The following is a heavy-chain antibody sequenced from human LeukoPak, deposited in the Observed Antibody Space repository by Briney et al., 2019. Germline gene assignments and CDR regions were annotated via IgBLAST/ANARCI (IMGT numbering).Heavy chain of an antibody. CDR1: GGSITSYY. D-gene: IGHD3-22*01. CDR2: VSYSGFT. V-gene: IGHV4-59*08. CDR3: ARPSSYYDGGGYFYLYYFDY. J-gene: IGHJ4*02. Sequence: SETLSLTCAVSGGSITSYYWSWVRQPPGKGLEWIAYVSYSGFTNYNPSLKSRVTLSLDTSKNQFSLRLNSVTAADTAVYFCARPSSYYDGGGYFYLYYFDYWGQGTLLTVSS.